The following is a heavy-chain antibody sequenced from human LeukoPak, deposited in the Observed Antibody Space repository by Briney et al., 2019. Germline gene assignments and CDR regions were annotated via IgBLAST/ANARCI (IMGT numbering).Heavy chain of an antibody. CDR3: ARDASYYYDSSGLDY. CDR2: IYYSGST. V-gene: IGHV4-61*01. D-gene: IGHD3-22*01. J-gene: IGHJ4*02. Sequence: PSETLSLTCTVSGGSVSSGSYYWSWIRQPPGKGLEWIGYIYYSGSTNYNPSLKSRVTISVDTSKNQFSLKLSSVTAADTAVYYCARDASYYYDSSGLDYWGQGTLVTVSS. CDR1: GGSVSSGSYY.